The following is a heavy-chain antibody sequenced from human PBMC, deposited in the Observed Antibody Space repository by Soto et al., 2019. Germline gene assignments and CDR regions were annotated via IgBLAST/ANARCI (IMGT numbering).Heavy chain of an antibody. Sequence: QVQLVESGGGVVQPGRSLRLSCAASGFTFSSYAMHWVRQAPGKGLEWVAVMSYDGSNKYYADSVKGRFTIYRDNSKNTLYLHMNSLRAEDTAVYYCAGDYYSFNSGYAFSLDVWGQGTMVTVSS. J-gene: IGHJ6*02. CDR3: AGDYYSFNSGYAFSLDV. CDR1: GFTFSSYA. V-gene: IGHV3-30-3*01. D-gene: IGHD5-12*01. CDR2: MSYDGSNK.